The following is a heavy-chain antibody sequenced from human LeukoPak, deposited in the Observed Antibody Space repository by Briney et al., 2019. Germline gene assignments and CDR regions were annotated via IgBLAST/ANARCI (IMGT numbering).Heavy chain of an antibody. J-gene: IGHJ4*02. CDR1: GFSFSNYW. V-gene: IGHV3-74*01. D-gene: IGHD2-2*01. CDR2: INGDGTIT. Sequence: GGSLRLSCAASGFSFSNYWIYWVRQAPVKGRVWASRINGDGTITTYADSVRGRFAISRDNAKNTLYLQMNSLRPEDTAVYYCVVPWGFWGRGTLVTVSS. CDR3: VVPWGF.